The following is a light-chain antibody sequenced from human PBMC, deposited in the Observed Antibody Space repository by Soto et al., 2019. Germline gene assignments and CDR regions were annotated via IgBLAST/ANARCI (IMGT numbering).Light chain of an antibody. CDR3: QQYGSSPRT. CDR2: GAS. V-gene: IGKV3-20*01. Sequence: DNALTPSPCTLSFSPSEQDTHSCKASQSISSSYLAWYQQKPGQAPRLLIYGASSRATGIPDRFSGSGPGTDFSLTISRLEPEDFAVYYCQQYGSSPRTLGQGTKVDIK. J-gene: IGKJ1*01. CDR1: QSISSSY.